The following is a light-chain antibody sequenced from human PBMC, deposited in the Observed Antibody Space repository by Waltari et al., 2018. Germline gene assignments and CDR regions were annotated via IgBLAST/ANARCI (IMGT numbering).Light chain of an antibody. Sequence: QSVLTQPPSATAAPGQIVTLPCSVSNFNLGNTDVSSYQQVPGTAPKLLIYADNQVPSGIPDRFSCSKSGTSATLGITGLQNGDEATYYCATSDSRLSIVVFGGGTKLTVL. CDR3: ATSDSRLSIVV. V-gene: IGLV1-51*01. CDR1: NFNLGNTD. J-gene: IGLJ2*01. CDR2: ADN.